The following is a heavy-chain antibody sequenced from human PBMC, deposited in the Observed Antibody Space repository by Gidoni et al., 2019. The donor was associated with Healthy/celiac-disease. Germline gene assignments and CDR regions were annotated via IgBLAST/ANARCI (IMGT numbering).Heavy chain of an antibody. J-gene: IGHJ3*02. CDR2: IKSKTDGGKT. V-gene: IGHV3-15*01. CDR1: GFTVSNAW. Sequence: EVQLVESGGGLVQPGGSLRLSCAASGFTVSNAWMSWVRQAPGKGLEWVGRIKSKTDGGKTDYAAPVKGRFTISRDDSKNTLYLQMNSLKTEDTAVYYCTTDPLLHPNDAFDIWGQGTMVTVSS. CDR3: TTDPLLHPNDAFDI.